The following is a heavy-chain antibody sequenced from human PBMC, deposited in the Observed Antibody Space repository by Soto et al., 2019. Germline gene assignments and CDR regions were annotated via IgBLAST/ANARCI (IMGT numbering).Heavy chain of an antibody. Sequence: SETLSLTCTVSGGSISSYYWSWIRQPPGKGLEWLGYIYYSGSTNYNPSLKSRVTISVDTSKNQFSLKLSSLTAADTAVYYCARNYGPGYTFDYWGQGTLVTV. J-gene: IGHJ4*02. CDR3: ARNYGPGYTFDY. V-gene: IGHV4-59*08. D-gene: IGHD3-10*01. CDR2: IYYSGST. CDR1: GGSISSYY.